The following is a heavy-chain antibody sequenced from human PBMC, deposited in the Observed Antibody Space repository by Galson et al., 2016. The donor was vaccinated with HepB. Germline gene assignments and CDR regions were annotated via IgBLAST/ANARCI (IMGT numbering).Heavy chain of an antibody. J-gene: IGHJ2*01. Sequence: SVKVSCKASGGTFGNYALSWVRQAPGQGLEWMGGIMPMFGSNLRNYAQQFQGRVTITADESTRTTYMELSSLRSEDTAVYYCATGQRADFDLWGRGTLVTVSS. CDR3: ATGQRADFDL. CDR2: IMPMFGSNLR. D-gene: IGHD6-25*01. CDR1: GGTFGNYA. V-gene: IGHV1-69*13.